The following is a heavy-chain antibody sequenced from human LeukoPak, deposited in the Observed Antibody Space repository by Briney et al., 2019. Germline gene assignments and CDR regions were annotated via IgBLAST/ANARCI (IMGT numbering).Heavy chain of an antibody. D-gene: IGHD2-2*01. CDR1: GGSISSGGYY. V-gene: IGHV4-31*03. CDR2: IYYTGST. Sequence: SETLSLTCTVSGGSISSGGYYWSWIRQHPGKGLEWIGYIYYTGSTYYNPSLKSRVIISVDTSKNQFSLKLNSVTAADTAVYYCARYCSSTSCRWFDPWGQGTLVTVSS. CDR3: ARYCSSTSCRWFDP. J-gene: IGHJ5*02.